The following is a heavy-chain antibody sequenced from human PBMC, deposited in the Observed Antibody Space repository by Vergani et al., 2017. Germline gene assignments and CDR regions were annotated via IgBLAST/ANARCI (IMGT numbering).Heavy chain of an antibody. J-gene: IGHJ4*02. CDR2: INHSGST. Sequence: QVQLQQWGAGLLKPSETLSLTCAVYGGSFSGYYWSWIRQPPGKGLEWIGEINHSGSTNYNPSLKSRVTISVDTSKNQFSLKLSSVTAADTAVYYCARDPHYDFWSGYHDWGQGTLVTVSS. CDR1: GGSFSGYY. CDR3: ARDPHYDFWSGYHD. D-gene: IGHD3-3*01. V-gene: IGHV4-34*01.